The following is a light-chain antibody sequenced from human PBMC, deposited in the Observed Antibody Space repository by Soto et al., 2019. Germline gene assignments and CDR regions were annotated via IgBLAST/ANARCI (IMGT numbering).Light chain of an antibody. Sequence: DTQMTQSPSSLSASVGDRVTITCQASQGIAKYLHWYQQKPGKAPKLLIYHASNLQTGVPSRFSGSGSGTDFTFTINSLQPEDIATYYCQQSDNPPLTFGGGTKVEI. CDR1: QGIAKY. CDR2: HAS. CDR3: QQSDNPPLT. J-gene: IGKJ4*01. V-gene: IGKV1-33*01.